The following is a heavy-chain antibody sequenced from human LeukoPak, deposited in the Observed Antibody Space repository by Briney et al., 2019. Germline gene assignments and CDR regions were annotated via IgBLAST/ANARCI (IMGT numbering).Heavy chain of an antibody. CDR2: IYATGST. CDR3: ARLPEGGYATSLGWLDP. J-gene: IGHJ5*02. CDR1: GGSISSYY. V-gene: IGHV4-4*09. D-gene: IGHD5-24*01. Sequence: PSETLSLTCTVSGGSISSYYWSWIRQPPGKGLEWIGYIYATGSTNYNPSLKSRVTISVDTSKNQFSLNLRSVTAADTAVYYCARLPEGGYATSLGWLDPWGQGTRVTVSS.